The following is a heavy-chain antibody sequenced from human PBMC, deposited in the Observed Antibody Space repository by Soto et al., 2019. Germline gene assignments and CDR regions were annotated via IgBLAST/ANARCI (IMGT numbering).Heavy chain of an antibody. CDR1: GGSISSYY. Sequence: SETLSLTCTVSGGSISSYYWSWIRQPPGKGLEWMGYIYYSGSTNYNPSLKSRVTISVDTSKNQFSLKLSSVTAADTAVYYCARSWSSGYYLNFDYWGQGTLVTVSS. V-gene: IGHV4-59*01. J-gene: IGHJ4*02. CDR2: IYYSGST. D-gene: IGHD3-22*01. CDR3: ARSWSSGYYLNFDY.